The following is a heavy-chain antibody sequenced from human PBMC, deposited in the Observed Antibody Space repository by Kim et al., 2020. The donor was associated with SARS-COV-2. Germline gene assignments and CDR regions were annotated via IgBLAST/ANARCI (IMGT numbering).Heavy chain of an antibody. CDR1: GGSISSRSYY. CDR2: IYYSGST. Sequence: SETLSLTCTVSGGSISSRSYYWGWIRQPPGKGLEWVGSIYYSGSTYYNPSLKSRVTISVDTSKNQFSLKLTSVTAADTAVYYCARAQGGLLWFGGGFDCWGQGTLVTVSS. V-gene: IGHV4-39*07. D-gene: IGHD3-10*01. J-gene: IGHJ4*02. CDR3: ARAQGGLLWFGGGFDC.